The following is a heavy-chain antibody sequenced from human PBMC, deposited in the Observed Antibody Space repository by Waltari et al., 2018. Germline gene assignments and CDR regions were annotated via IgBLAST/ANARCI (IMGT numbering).Heavy chain of an antibody. CDR1: GFTFSSYG. CDR2: IWYDGSNK. V-gene: IGHV3-33*01. D-gene: IGHD6-25*01. CDR3: ARDAANYHYYGMDV. J-gene: IGHJ6*02. Sequence: QVQLVESGGGVVQPGRSLRLSCAASGFTFSSYGMHWVRQAPGKGLERVAVIWYDGSNKYYADSVKGRFTISRDNSKKTLYVQMNSLRAEDTAVYYCARDAANYHYYGMDVWGQGTTVTVSS.